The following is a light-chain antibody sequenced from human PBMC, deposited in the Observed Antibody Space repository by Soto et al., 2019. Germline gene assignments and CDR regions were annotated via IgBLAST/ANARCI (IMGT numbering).Light chain of an antibody. J-gene: IGLJ2*01. CDR3: AAWDDGLSGLV. V-gene: IGLV1-47*01. CDR2: KNN. Sequence: QSVLTQPPSASGTPGQRVTISCSGSSSNIGANSVYWYQQLPGTAPRLLLYKNNQRPSGVPDRFSASKSGTSASLAISGLRSEDESDCYCAAWDDGLSGLVFGGGTKLTVL. CDR1: SSNIGANS.